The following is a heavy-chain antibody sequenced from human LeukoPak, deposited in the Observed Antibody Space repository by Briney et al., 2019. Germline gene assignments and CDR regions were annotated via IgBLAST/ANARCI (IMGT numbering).Heavy chain of an antibody. V-gene: IGHV4-31*03. CDR2: IYYSGST. J-gene: IGHJ4*02. CDR1: GGSISSGGYY. D-gene: IGHD2-15*01. CDR3: ARGVGEYCSGGSCYPFDY. Sequence: SETLSLPCTVSGGSISSGGYYWSWIRQHPGKGLEWIGYIYYSGSTYYNPSLKSRVTISVDTSKNQFSLKLSSVTAADTAVYYCARGVGEYCSGGSCYPFDYWGQGTLVIVSS.